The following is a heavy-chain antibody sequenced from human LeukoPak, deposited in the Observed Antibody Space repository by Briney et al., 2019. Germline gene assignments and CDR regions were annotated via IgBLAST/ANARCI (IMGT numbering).Heavy chain of an antibody. CDR3: ARGRYSSGSFDY. J-gene: IGHJ4*02. Sequence: SETLSLTCTVSGGSISSYYWSWIRQPPGKGLEWIGYIYYSGSTNYNPSLKSRVTIPVDTSKNQFSLKLSSVTAADTAVYYCARGRYSSGSFDYWGQGTLVTVSS. V-gene: IGHV4-59*01. D-gene: IGHD6-19*01. CDR2: IYYSGST. CDR1: GGSISSYY.